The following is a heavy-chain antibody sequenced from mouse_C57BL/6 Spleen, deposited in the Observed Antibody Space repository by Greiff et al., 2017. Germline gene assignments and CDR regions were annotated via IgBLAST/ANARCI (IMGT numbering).Heavy chain of an antibody. D-gene: IGHD1-1*01. CDR2: ISNGGGST. CDR1: GFTFSDYY. V-gene: IGHV5-12*01. J-gene: IGHJ1*03. CDR3: ARGDSYYGSSSWWYFDV. Sequence: EVKLQESGGGLVQPGGSLKLSCAASGFTFSDYYMYWVRQTPEKRLEWVAYISNGGGSTYYPDTVKGRFTISRDNAKNTLYLQMSRLKSEDTAMYYCARGDSYYGSSSWWYFDVWGTGTTVTVSS.